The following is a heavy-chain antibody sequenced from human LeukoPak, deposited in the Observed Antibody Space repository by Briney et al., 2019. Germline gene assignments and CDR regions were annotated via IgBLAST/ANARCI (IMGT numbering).Heavy chain of an antibody. CDR2: TYHSGST. J-gene: IGHJ5*02. V-gene: IGHV4-38-2*02. CDR1: GYSLSSGYY. D-gene: IGHD4-17*01. CDR3: AREDDYGDEGWFDP. Sequence: PSETLSLTCTVSGYSLSSGYYWGWIRQPPGKGLEWIGSTYHSGSTYYNPSLKSRVTISVDTSKNQFSLKLSSVTAADTAVYYCAREDDYGDEGWFDPWGQGTLVTVSS.